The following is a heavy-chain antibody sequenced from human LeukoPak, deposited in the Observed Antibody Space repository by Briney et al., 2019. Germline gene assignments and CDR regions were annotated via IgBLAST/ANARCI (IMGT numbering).Heavy chain of an antibody. CDR2: ISYDGSSQ. V-gene: IGHV3-30-3*01. CDR1: GGSISSGG. Sequence: LSLTCTVSGGSISSGGYYWSWVRQAPGKGLEWVAVISYDGSSQYYADSVKGRFTISRDNSKNTLNLQMNSLRPDDTAVYYCARDRDYSFDYWGQGILVTVPS. CDR3: ARDRDYSFDY. D-gene: IGHD2-21*01. J-gene: IGHJ4*02.